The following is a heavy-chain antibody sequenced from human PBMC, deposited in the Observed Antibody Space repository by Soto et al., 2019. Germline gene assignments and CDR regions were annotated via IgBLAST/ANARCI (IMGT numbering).Heavy chain of an antibody. CDR1: GASISSYY. CDR3: ARVRWGSGGARTEFDP. V-gene: IGHV4-59*01. D-gene: IGHD3-16*01. CDR2: FYYSGSP. J-gene: IGHJ5*02. Sequence: LSLTCTVSGASISSYYWSWVRQPPGKGLEWIGYFYYSGSPNYNPSLKSRVTMSVDTSKNQFTLKLNSMTAADTAVYYCARVRWGSGGARTEFDPWGQGTLVTAPQ.